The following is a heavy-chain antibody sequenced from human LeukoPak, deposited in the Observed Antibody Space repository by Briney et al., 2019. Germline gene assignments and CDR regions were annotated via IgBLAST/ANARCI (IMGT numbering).Heavy chain of an antibody. CDR3: AATILTGHNWFDP. Sequence: GGSLRLSCAASGLTFSSYGMHWVRQAPGKGLEWVAVIWYDGTNKYYADSVKGRFTISRDNSKNTLYLQMNSQRAEDTAVYYCAATILTGHNWFDPWGQGTLVTVSS. J-gene: IGHJ5*02. V-gene: IGHV3-33*01. CDR1: GLTFSSYG. D-gene: IGHD3-9*01. CDR2: IWYDGTNK.